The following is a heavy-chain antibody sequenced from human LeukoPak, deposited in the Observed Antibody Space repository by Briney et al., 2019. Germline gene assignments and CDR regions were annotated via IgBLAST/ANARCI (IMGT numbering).Heavy chain of an antibody. CDR1: GGTFSSYA. D-gene: IGHD3-3*01. CDR2: IIPIFGTA. J-gene: IGHJ6*02. Sequence: GSSVNVSCKASGGTFSSYAISWVRQAPGQGLEWMGGIIPIFGTANYAQKFQGRVTITADESTSTAYMELSSLRSEDTAVYYCARLRTTIFGVVIPYYGMDVWGQGTTVTVSS. V-gene: IGHV1-69*01. CDR3: ARLRTTIFGVVIPYYGMDV.